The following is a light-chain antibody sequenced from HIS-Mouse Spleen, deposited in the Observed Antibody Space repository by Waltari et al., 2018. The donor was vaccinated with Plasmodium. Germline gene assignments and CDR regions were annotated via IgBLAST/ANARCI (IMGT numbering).Light chain of an antibody. J-gene: IGKJ3*01. V-gene: IGKV3-15*01. Sequence: EIVMTQSPATLSVSLGERATLSCRASQSVSSNLAWYQQKPGQAPRLLIYGASTRATGIPARFSGSGYGTEFTLTISSLQSEDFAVYYCQQYNNWSFTFGPGTKVDIK. CDR1: QSVSSN. CDR2: GAS. CDR3: QQYNNWSFT.